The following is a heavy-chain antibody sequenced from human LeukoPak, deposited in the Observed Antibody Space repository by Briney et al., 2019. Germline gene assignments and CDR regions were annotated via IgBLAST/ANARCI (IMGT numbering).Heavy chain of an antibody. Sequence: GASVRVSCKASGYTFTSYAMNWVRQAPGQGLEWMGWINTNTGNPTYAQGFTGRFVFSLDTSVSTAYLQISSLKAEDTAVYYCAREATGGYSYGYDYWGQGTLVTVSS. CDR1: GYTFTSYA. CDR2: INTNTGNP. CDR3: AREATGGYSYGYDY. J-gene: IGHJ4*02. D-gene: IGHD5-18*01. V-gene: IGHV7-4-1*02.